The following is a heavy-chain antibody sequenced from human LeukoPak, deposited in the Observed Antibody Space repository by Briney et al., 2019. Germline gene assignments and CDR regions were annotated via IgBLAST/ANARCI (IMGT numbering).Heavy chain of an antibody. J-gene: IGHJ4*02. CDR2: IYYSGST. CDR3: ARHGGVLRYFDWLFAY. V-gene: IGHV4-59*08. CDR1: GGSFSGYY. D-gene: IGHD3-9*01. Sequence: KASETLSLTCAVYGGSFSGYYWSWIRQPPGKGLEWIGYIYYSGSTNYNPSLKSRVTISVDTSKNQFSLKLSSVTAADTAVYHCARHGGVLRYFDWLFAYWGQGTLVTVSS.